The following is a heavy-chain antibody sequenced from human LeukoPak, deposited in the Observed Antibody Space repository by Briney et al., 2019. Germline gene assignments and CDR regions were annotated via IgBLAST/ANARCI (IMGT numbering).Heavy chain of an antibody. V-gene: IGHV4-39*07. CDR2: INHSGST. Sequence: SETLSLTCTVSSGSISSGSYFWGWIRQPPGKGLEWIGEINHSGSTNYNPSLKSRVTISVDTSKNQFSLKLSSVTAADTAVYYCTRGHFIAAAGNWGRGTLVTVSS. CDR1: SGSISSGSYF. D-gene: IGHD6-13*01. J-gene: IGHJ4*02. CDR3: TRGHFIAAAGN.